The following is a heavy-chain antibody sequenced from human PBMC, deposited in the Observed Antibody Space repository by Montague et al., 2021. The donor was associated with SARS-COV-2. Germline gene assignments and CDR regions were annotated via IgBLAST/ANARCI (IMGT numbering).Heavy chain of an antibody. CDR3: ARENYDILTGTTLGLDY. CDR2: IDWDDDK. CDR1: GFSLSTSGMR. J-gene: IGHJ4*02. D-gene: IGHD3-9*01. V-gene: IGHV2-70*04. Sequence: PALVKPTQTLTLTCTFSGFSLSTSGMRASWTRRPPGKALEWLARIDWDDDKFYSTSLKTRLTISKDTSKNQVVLTMTNMDPVDTATYYCARENYDILTGTTLGLDYWGQGTLVTVSS.